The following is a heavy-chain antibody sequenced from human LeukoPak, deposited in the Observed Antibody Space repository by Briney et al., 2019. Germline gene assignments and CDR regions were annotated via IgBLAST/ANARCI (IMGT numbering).Heavy chain of an antibody. CDR1: GYTFTGSY. CDR3: ARGGAFCSIATCHEFDH. CDR2: TNPSTGGT. V-gene: IGHV1-2*02. Sequence: ASVKVSCKTSGYTFTGSYLHWVRQVPGQGLEWMGWTNPSTGGTKSAQQFEGRVTMTRDTSNTTGYLELRSLRLDDTATYYCARGGAFCSIATCHEFDHWGQGTLVIVSS. J-gene: IGHJ4*02. D-gene: IGHD3-3*02.